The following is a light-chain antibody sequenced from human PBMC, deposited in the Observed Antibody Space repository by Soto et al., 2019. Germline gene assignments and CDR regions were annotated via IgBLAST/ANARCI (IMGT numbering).Light chain of an antibody. Sequence: QSVLTQPPSASGTPGQGVTISCSGGSSNIGSNVVTWYQHLPGTAPKLLIFNNFQRPSGVPDRFSGSKSGTSASLAISGLQSEDGADYYCGAWDDSLNAWLFGGGTKLTVL. CDR1: SSNIGSNV. J-gene: IGLJ3*02. CDR3: GAWDDSLNAWL. CDR2: NNF. V-gene: IGLV1-44*01.